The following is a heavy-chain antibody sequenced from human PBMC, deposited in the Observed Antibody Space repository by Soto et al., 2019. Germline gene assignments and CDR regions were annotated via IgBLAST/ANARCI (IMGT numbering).Heavy chain of an antibody. CDR2: ISSSSSTI. CDR3: AREGRGYDILTGYHTMRGSFDY. J-gene: IGHJ4*02. CDR1: GFTFSSYS. Sequence: PGGSLRLSCAASGFTFSSYSMNWVRQAPGKGLEWVSYISSSSSTIYYADSVKGRFTISRDNAKNSLYLQMNSLRDEDTAVYYCAREGRGYDILTGYHTMRGSFDYWGQGTLVTVSS. D-gene: IGHD3-9*01. V-gene: IGHV3-48*02.